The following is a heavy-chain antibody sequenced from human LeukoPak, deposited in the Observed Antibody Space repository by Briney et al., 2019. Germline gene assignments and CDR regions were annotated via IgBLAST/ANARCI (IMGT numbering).Heavy chain of an antibody. CDR2: ISGSGSTI. Sequence: GGSLRLSCAASGFTFSSYEMNWVRQAPGKGLEWVSYISGSGSTIYYADSVKGRFTISRDNAKNSLYLRMNSLRDEDTAMYYCARSCSGGSCYPGFDYWGQGTLVAVSS. CDR3: ARSCSGGSCYPGFDY. V-gene: IGHV3-48*03. D-gene: IGHD2-15*01. J-gene: IGHJ4*02. CDR1: GFTFSSYE.